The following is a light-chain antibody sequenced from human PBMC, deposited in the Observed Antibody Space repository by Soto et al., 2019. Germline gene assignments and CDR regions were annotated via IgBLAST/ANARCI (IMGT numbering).Light chain of an antibody. V-gene: IGKV1-39*01. CDR3: QKCGIAPFT. CDR2: GAS. CDR1: QYIGDF. J-gene: IGKJ4*01. Sequence: DIQMTQSPSSLSASVGDRVTITCRASQYIGDFLNWYQQTPGKAPKLLIFGASNLHIGVPSRFSGSGSGTEFTLTINNLQREDVATYYCQKCGIAPFTFGGGTKVELK.